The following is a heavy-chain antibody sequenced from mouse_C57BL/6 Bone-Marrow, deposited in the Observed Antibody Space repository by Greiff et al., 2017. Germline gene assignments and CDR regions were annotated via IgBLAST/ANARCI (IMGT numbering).Heavy chain of an antibody. Sequence: VQVVESGAELARPGASVKLSCKASGYTFTSYGISWVKQRTGQGLEWIGEIYPRSGNTYYNEKFKGKATLTADKSSSTAYMELRSLTSEDSAVYFCANYDGSSYGFAYWGQGTLVTVSA. V-gene: IGHV1-81*01. D-gene: IGHD1-1*01. J-gene: IGHJ3*01. CDR3: ANYDGSSYGFAY. CDR2: IYPRSGNT. CDR1: GYTFTSYG.